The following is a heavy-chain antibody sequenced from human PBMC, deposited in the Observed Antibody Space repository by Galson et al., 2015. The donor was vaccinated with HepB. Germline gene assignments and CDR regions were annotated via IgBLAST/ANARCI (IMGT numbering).Heavy chain of an antibody. Sequence: QSGAEVKKPGESLRISCKGSGYSFTSYWISWVRQMPGKGLEWMGRIDPSDSYTNYSPSFQGHVTISADKSISTAYLQWSSLKASDTAMYYCARHSDSSGWYPYIGYYFDYWGQGTLVTVSS. CDR3: ARHSDSSGWYPYIGYYFDY. CDR2: IDPSDSYT. V-gene: IGHV5-10-1*01. J-gene: IGHJ4*02. CDR1: GYSFTSYW. D-gene: IGHD6-19*01.